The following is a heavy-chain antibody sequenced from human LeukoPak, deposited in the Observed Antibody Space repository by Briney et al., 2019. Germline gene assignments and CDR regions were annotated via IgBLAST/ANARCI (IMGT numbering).Heavy chain of an antibody. Sequence: GSLRLSCAASGFTFSSYWMDLVRQAPGQGLGGVSRINSDGSSTSYADSVKGRFTICRDNAKNTLYLQMNSLRAEDTAVYYCAREGVGYFDYWGQGTLVTVSS. CDR1: GFTFSSYW. J-gene: IGHJ4*02. CDR3: AREGVGYFDY. D-gene: IGHD1-26*01. CDR2: INSDGSST. V-gene: IGHV3-74*01.